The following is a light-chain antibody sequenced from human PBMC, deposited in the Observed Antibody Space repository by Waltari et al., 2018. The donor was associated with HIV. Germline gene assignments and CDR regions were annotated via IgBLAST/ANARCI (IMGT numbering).Light chain of an antibody. J-gene: IGLJ1*01. CDR3: KSKTSGSNPCV. CDR1: STDVGGYAP. CDR2: DVS. V-gene: IGLV2-14*03. Sequence: SALPQPASVSGSRGQRDTTSYMRTSTDVGGYAPFPCYQQCPGKAPQLRSYDVSKRPSGVSDRFSGSKSGNTASLSISGLRAEDEADYYCKSKTSGSNPCVYGTGTKVTVL.